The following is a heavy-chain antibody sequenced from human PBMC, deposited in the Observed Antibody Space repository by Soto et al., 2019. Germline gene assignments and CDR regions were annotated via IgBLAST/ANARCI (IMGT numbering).Heavy chain of an antibody. D-gene: IGHD6-13*01. CDR2: ISYDGTNK. CDR3: AKDDRSYSSSLGSNWFDP. CDR1: GFTFSSYG. Sequence: GGSLRLSCAASGFTFSSYGMHLVRQAPGKGLEWVAVISYDGTNKYYADSVKGRFTISRDNSKNTLYLQMNSLRAEDTAVYYCAKDDRSYSSSLGSNWFDPWGQGTLVTVSS. V-gene: IGHV3-30*18. J-gene: IGHJ5*02.